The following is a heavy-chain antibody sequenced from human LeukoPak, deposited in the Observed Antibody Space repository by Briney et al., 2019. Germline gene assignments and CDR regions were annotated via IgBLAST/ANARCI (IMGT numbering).Heavy chain of an antibody. D-gene: IGHD2-15*01. V-gene: IGHV1-2*06. CDR3: ARGGAGEGYCSSSSCYGHDY. Sequence: ASVKVSCKASGYTFTGYYMHWVRQAPGQGLEWMGRINPNSGGTNYAQKFQGRVTMTTDTSISAAYMELSRLRSDDTAVYYCARGGAGEGYCSSSSCYGHDYWGQGTLITVSS. CDR2: INPNSGGT. J-gene: IGHJ4*02. CDR1: GYTFTGYY.